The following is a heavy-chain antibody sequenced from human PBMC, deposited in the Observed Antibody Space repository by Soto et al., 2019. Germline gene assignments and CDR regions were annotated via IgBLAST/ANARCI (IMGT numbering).Heavy chain of an antibody. CDR2: ISYDGSNK. Sequence: GGSLRLSCAASGFTFSSYAMHWVRQAPGKGLEWVAVISYDGSNKYYADSVKGRFTISRDNSKNTLYLQMNSLRAEDTAVYYCARSYCNSSSCYMWFDYWGQGTLVTVSS. J-gene: IGHJ4*02. V-gene: IGHV3-30-3*01. CDR1: GFTFSSYA. CDR3: ARSYCNSSSCYMWFDY. D-gene: IGHD2-2*02.